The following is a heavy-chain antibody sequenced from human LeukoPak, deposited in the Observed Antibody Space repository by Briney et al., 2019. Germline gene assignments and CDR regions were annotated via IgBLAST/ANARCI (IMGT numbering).Heavy chain of an antibody. CDR1: GGSISSGGYS. Sequence: SETLSLTCAVSGGSISSGGYSWSWIRQPPGKGLEWIGYIYHSGSTYYNPSLKSRVTISVDRSKNQFSLKLSSVTAADTAVYYCARAQEVWTLVRGVIPYYFDYWGQGTLVTVSS. V-gene: IGHV4-30-2*01. D-gene: IGHD3-10*01. J-gene: IGHJ4*02. CDR3: ARAQEVWTLVRGVIPYYFDY. CDR2: IYHSGST.